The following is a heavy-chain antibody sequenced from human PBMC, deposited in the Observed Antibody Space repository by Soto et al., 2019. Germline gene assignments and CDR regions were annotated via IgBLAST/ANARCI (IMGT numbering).Heavy chain of an antibody. CDR1: GNSFTRSW. J-gene: IGHJ3*02. Sequence: GESLKISCQGSGNSFTRSWIGWVRQMPGKGLECMGIIYPGDSDTRYSPSIEGQVTISADKSTSTAYLQWSSLKASDTAIYYCARREFGGDAFDIWRQGTAVTVSS. D-gene: IGHD2-15*01. CDR3: ARREFGGDAFDI. V-gene: IGHV5-51*01. CDR2: IYPGDSDT.